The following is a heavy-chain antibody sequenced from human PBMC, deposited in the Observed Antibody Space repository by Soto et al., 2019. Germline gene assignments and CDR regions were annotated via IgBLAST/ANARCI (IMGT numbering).Heavy chain of an antibody. CDR2: IIPIFGTA. V-gene: IGHV1-69*13. Sequence: SVKVSCKASGGTFSSYAISWVRQAPGQGLEWMGGIIPIFGTANYAQKFQGRVTITADESTSTAYMELSSLRSEDTAVYYCARGSVAARDWFDPWGQGTLVTVPQ. CDR3: ARGSVAARDWFDP. CDR1: GGTFSSYA. D-gene: IGHD6-6*01. J-gene: IGHJ5*02.